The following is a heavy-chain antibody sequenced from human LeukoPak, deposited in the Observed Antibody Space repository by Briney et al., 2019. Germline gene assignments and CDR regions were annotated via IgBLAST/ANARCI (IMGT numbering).Heavy chain of an antibody. CDR1: GFPFSSYA. D-gene: IGHD3-22*01. J-gene: IGHJ3*02. CDR3: AKDPPYYYDSSGYGGGAFDI. V-gene: IGHV3-23*01. CDR2: ISGSTGNT. Sequence: GGPLNLSCAALGFPFSSYAMSWVRQAPGKGLDGFSAISGSTGNTYYADSVKGRFTISRDNSKNTVYLQMNSLRAEDTAVYYCAKDPPYYYDSSGYGGGAFDIWGQGTMVTVSS.